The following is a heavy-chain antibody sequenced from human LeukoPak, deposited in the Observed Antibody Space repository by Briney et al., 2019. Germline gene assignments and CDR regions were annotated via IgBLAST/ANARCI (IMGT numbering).Heavy chain of an antibody. J-gene: IGHJ4*02. V-gene: IGHV1-8*01. CDR2: MNPNSGNT. D-gene: IGHD1-20*01. Sequence: PRASVKVSCKASGYTFTSYDINRVRQATGQGLEWMGWMNPNSGNTGYAQKFQGRVTMTRNTSISTAYMELSSLRSEDTAVYYCARVFEDNWNDFDYWGQGTLVTVSS. CDR3: ARVFEDNWNDFDY. CDR1: GYTFTSYD.